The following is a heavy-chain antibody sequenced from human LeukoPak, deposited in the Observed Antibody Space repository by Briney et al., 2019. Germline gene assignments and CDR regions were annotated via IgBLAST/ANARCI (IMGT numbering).Heavy chain of an antibody. D-gene: IGHD2-21*02. Sequence: PGGSLRLSCAASGFTFSNYDMHWVRQAPGKGLEWVTFIRYDGSNKYYADSVKGRFTISRDNSKNTLYLQMNSLRAEETAVYYCARRGVVTGAIDIWSEGTMVT. CDR1: GFTFSNYD. CDR2: IRYDGSNK. J-gene: IGHJ3*02. CDR3: ARRGVVTGAIDI. V-gene: IGHV3-30*02.